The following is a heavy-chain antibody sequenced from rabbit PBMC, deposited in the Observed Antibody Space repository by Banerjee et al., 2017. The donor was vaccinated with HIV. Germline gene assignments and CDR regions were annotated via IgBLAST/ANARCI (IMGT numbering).Heavy chain of an antibody. CDR1: GFSFSNGYW. CDR3: ARTVSGSYRSLAL. Sequence: QEQLVESGGGLVKPGASLTLTCTASGFSFSNGYWICWVRQAPGKGLEWIACIGAGSGSTYYASWAKGRFTISKASSTTVTLHMTSVTAADTATYFCARTVSGSYRSLALWGPGTLVTVS. CDR2: IGAGSGST. J-gene: IGHJ4*01. V-gene: IGHV1S45*01. D-gene: IGHD4-1*01.